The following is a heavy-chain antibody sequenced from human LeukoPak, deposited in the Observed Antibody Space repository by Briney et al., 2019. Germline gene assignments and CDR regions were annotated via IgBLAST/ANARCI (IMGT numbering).Heavy chain of an antibody. D-gene: IGHD6-13*01. Sequence: SETLSLTCAVYGGSFSGYYWSWIRQPPGKGLEWIGEINHSGSTNYNPSLKSRVTISVDTSKNQFSLKLSSVTAADTAVYYCARGKGYSSSWFSARFDPRGQGTLVTVSS. CDR1: GGSFSGYY. J-gene: IGHJ5*02. CDR3: ARGKGYSSSWFSARFDP. CDR2: INHSGST. V-gene: IGHV4-34*01.